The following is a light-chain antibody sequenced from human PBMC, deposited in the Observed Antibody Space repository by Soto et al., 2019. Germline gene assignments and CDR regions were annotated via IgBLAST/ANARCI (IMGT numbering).Light chain of an antibody. CDR3: QRYGSSQFT. Sequence: EVVLTQSPGTLSLSPGERATLSCRASESVSSSFLTWYQQKPGQAPRLLIYRTSNRVTGIPDRFSGSGSGTDFTLTISRLEPEDFAVYYCQRYGSSQFTFGPGTKVDIK. CDR1: ESVSSSF. V-gene: IGKV3-20*01. J-gene: IGKJ3*01. CDR2: RTS.